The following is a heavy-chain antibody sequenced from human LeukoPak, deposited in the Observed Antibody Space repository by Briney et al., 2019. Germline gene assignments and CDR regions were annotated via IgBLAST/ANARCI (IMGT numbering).Heavy chain of an antibody. Sequence: SETLSLTCAVSGYSIGSGYYWGWIRQPPGKGLEWTGSIYHTKTTSYTPSLTSRVTISVDTSKNQFSLRLSSVTAADTAVYYCARVSGDDSGHFHLWGQGTLVTVSS. CDR3: ARVSGDDSGHFHL. J-gene: IGHJ1*01. V-gene: IGHV4-38-2*01. CDR1: GYSIGSGYY. CDR2: IYHTKTT. D-gene: IGHD2-21*02.